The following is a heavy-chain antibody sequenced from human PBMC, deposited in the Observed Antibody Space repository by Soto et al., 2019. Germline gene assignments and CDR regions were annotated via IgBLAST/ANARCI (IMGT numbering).Heavy chain of an antibody. J-gene: IGHJ6*02. V-gene: IGHV1-46*01. CDR3: ARGGMYYDILTGYSNYYYYGMDV. Sequence: ASVKVSCKASGYTFTSYYMHWVRQAPGQGLEWMGIINHSGGSTSYAQKFQGRVTMTRDTSTSTVYMELSSLRSEDTAVYYCARGGMYYDILTGYSNYYYYGMDVWGQGTTVTV. CDR1: GYTFTSYY. D-gene: IGHD3-9*01. CDR2: INHSGGST.